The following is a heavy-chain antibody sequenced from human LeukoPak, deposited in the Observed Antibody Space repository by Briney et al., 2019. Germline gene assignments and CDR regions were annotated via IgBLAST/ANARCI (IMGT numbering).Heavy chain of an antibody. CDR2: ISTYNGNT. V-gene: IGHV1-18*04. J-gene: IGHJ4*02. Sequence: ASVTVSCKASGYTFTSYGINSLRQPPGQRLEWMGWISTYNGNTKYAQKLQGRVTMTTDTSTSTAYMELRSLRSDDTAVYYCARDRRNVVVPAVAFDYWGQGTLVTVSS. D-gene: IGHD2-2*01. CDR3: ARDRRNVVVPAVAFDY. CDR1: GYTFTSYG.